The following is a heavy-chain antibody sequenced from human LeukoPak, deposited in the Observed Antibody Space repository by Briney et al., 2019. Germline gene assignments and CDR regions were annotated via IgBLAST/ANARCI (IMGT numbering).Heavy chain of an antibody. Sequence: ASVKVSCKASGGTFSSYAISWVRQAPGQGLEWMGWINPNSGGTNYAQKFQGRVTMTRDTSISTAYMELSRLRSDDTAVYYCARGLGGSGSYYVDYWGQGTLVTVSS. CDR1: GGTFSSYA. J-gene: IGHJ4*02. CDR2: INPNSGGT. CDR3: ARGLGGSGSYYVDY. V-gene: IGHV1-2*02. D-gene: IGHD3-10*01.